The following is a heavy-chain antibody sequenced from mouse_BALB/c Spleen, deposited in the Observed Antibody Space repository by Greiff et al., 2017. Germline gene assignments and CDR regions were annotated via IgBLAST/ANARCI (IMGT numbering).Heavy chain of an antibody. CDR2: ISSGSSTI. CDR3: ARSPSYGNCFDY. J-gene: IGHJ2*01. V-gene: IGHV5-17*02. D-gene: IGHD2-1*01. CDR1: GFTFSSFG. Sequence: EVHLVESGGGLVQPGGSRKLSCAASGFTFSSFGMHWVRQAPEKGLEWVAYISSGSSTIYYADTVKGRFTISRDNPKNTLFLQMTSLRSEDTAMYYCARSPSYGNCFDYWGQGTTLTVSS.